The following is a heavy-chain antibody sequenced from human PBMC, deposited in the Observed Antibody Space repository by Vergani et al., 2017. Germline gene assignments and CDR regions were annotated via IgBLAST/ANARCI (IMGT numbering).Heavy chain of an antibody. V-gene: IGHV4-39*01. CDR1: GGPISSSSYY. CDR2: IDYSGST. Sequence: QLQLQESGPGLVKPSETLSLTCTVSGGPISSSSYYWGWIRQPPGKGLEWIGSIDYSGSTYYNPSLKHRFTISVDTSKNQFSRKLSSVTAADTAVYYCARLGVGATIDYWGQGTLVTVSS. D-gene: IGHD1-26*01. J-gene: IGHJ4*02. CDR3: ARLGVGATIDY.